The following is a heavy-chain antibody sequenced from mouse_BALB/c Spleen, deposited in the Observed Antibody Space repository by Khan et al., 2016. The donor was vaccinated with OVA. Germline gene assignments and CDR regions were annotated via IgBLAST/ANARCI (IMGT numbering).Heavy chain of an antibody. CDR1: GYTFTSYW. D-gene: IGHD3-1*01. Sequence: VQLQESGAELVRPGASVKLSCKTSGYTFTSYWIHWVKQRPGQGLEWIARIYPGTDNTYYNEKFKDKATLTADKSSSTAYMQLSSLKSEDSAVYFCARGGALYYFDYWGQGTTLTVS. CDR2: IYPGTDNT. J-gene: IGHJ2*01. CDR3: ARGGALYYFDY. V-gene: IGHV1-76*01.